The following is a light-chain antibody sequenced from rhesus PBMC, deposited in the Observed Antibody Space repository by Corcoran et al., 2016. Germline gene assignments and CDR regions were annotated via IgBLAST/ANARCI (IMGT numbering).Light chain of an antibody. V-gene: IGKV1S14*01. CDR3: QQHDNYPFT. CDR2: NPT. Sequence: DIQMTQSPSSLSAFVGDTDTITCRASQGISNYLAWYHQKPWKAPNPLTYNPTKLEPGVPSRFSGSGSGTDFPLTISSLQPEDFATYYCQQHDNYPFTFGPGTKLAIK. J-gene: IGKJ3*01. CDR1: QGISNY.